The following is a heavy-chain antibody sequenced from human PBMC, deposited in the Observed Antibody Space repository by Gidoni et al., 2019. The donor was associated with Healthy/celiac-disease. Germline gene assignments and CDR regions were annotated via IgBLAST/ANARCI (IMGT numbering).Heavy chain of an antibody. Sequence: EVQLVESGGGLVKPGGSLRLSCAASGFTFSTYTMSWVRQAPGKGLEWVSSISSSSSYIYYADSVKGRFTISRDNAKNSLYLQMNSLRAEDTAVYYCARPYSSGWYFDYWGQGTLVTVSS. D-gene: IGHD6-19*01. V-gene: IGHV3-21*01. CDR2: ISSSSSYI. CDR1: GFTFSTYT. CDR3: ARPYSSGWYFDY. J-gene: IGHJ4*02.